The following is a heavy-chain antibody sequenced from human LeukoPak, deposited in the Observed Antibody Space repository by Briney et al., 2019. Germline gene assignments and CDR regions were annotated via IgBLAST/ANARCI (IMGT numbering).Heavy chain of an antibody. CDR3: ARAGYCSSTSCYAGYFDY. CDR1: GGSLSSYY. CDR2: IYYSGST. Sequence: KPSETPSPTCPVSGGSLSSYYWGWIRQPPGKGLGWVGDIYYSGSTNYNPSLKSRVTISVDTSKNQFSLKLSSVTAADTAVYYCARAGYCSSTSCYAGYFDYWGQGTLVTVSS. D-gene: IGHD2-2*01. V-gene: IGHV4-59*12. J-gene: IGHJ4*02.